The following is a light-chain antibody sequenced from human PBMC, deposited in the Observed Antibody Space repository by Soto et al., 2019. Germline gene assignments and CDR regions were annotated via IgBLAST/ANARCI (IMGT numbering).Light chain of an antibody. CDR3: QQYNNWPRT. J-gene: IGKJ1*01. V-gene: IGKV3-15*01. CDR2: DTS. Sequence: IVVTQSPATLSVSPGERAALSCRASQSVNSNLVWYQQKSGQAPRLLIFDTSTRATGIPDRFSGSGYGTEFTLTISSLQSEDFAVYYCQQYNNWPRTFGQGT. CDR1: QSVNSN.